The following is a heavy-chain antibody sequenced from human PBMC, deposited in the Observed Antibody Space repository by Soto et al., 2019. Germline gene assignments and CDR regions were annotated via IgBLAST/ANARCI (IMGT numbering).Heavy chain of an antibody. CDR2: IYPGDSDS. V-gene: IGHV5-51*01. J-gene: IGHJ4*02. CDR3: AKHEGYCSTTTCSNFDY. D-gene: IGHD2-2*01. Sequence: PVESLKISCKGSGFTFTSYWIAWVLQMPVKGLEWMGIIYPGDSDSSYSPSFQGQVTISADKSINTAYLHWSSLKASDTAIHYCAKHEGYCSTTTCSNFDYWGQGTLVTVSS. CDR1: GFTFTSYW.